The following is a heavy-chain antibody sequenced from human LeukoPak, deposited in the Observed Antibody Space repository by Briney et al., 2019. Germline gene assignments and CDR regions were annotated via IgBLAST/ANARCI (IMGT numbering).Heavy chain of an antibody. D-gene: IGHD3-9*01. V-gene: IGHV3-64D*06. J-gene: IGHJ4*02. CDR2: ISSNGGST. Sequence: GGSLRLSCSASGFTFSSYAMHWVRQAPGKGLEYVSAISSNGGSTYYADSVKGRFTISRDNSKNTLYLQMSSLRAEDTAVYYCARYSRVLRYFDWLPNFDYWGQGTLVTVSS. CDR1: GFTFSSYA. CDR3: ARYSRVLRYFDWLPNFDY.